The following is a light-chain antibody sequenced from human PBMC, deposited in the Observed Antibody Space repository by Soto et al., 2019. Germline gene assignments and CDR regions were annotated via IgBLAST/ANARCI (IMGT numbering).Light chain of an antibody. CDR1: NSNIGAGFR. J-gene: IGLJ3*02. V-gene: IGLV1-40*01. CDR2: NNT. CDR3: QCFDTKVLGLM. Sequence: QSVLTQPPSVSGAPGQRVTISCTGSNSNIGAGFRVQWYQQFPRTAPRLLIYNNTYRPSGVPDRFSASTSGTSASLAITGLRADDEADYYCQCFDTKVLGLMFGVGTKLTVL.